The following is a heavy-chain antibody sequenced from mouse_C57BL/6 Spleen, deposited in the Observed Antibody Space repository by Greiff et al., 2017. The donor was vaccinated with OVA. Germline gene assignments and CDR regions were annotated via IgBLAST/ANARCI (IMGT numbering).Heavy chain of an antibody. CDR2: ISSGTSTI. Sequence: VQLKESGGGLVKPGGSLKLSCAASGFTFIDYGMHWVRQAPETGLEWVASISSGTSTIYYADTFKGRFTISRDNAKNTLCLQMTSLRSEDTAMYYCARSWQYYCDYWGQGTTLTVSS. D-gene: IGHD6-1*01. V-gene: IGHV5-17*01. CDR1: GFTFIDYG. CDR3: ARSWQYYCDY. J-gene: IGHJ2*01.